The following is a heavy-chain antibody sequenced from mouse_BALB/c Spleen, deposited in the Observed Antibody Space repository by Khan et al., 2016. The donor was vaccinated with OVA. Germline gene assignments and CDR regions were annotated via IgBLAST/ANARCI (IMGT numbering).Heavy chain of an antibody. CDR2: INPTNGGT. CDR1: GYTFSSYY. V-gene: IGHV1S81*02. J-gene: IGHJ3*01. D-gene: IGHD2-10*02. Sequence: QIQLVLSGAELVKPGASVKLSCKASGYTFSSYYMYWVKQRPGQGLEWIGGINPTNGGTNFNEKFKTKATLTVDKSSSTAYMQLSSLTSEDSAVYYCSRSGYANPFAYWGQGTLVTVSA. CDR3: SRSGYANPFAY.